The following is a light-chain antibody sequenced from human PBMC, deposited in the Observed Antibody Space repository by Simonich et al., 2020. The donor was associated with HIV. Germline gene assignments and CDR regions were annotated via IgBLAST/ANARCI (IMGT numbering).Light chain of an antibody. CDR2: DNN. V-gene: IGLV1-51*01. Sequence: QSVLTQPPSASGTPGQRVTISCSGSSSNIGNNYVSWYQQLPGTAPKILIYDNNKRPSGIPDRVSGSKSGTSATLGITGLQTGDEADYYCGTWDSSLSAGVFGGGTQLTVL. CDR3: GTWDSSLSAGV. CDR1: SSNIGNNY. J-gene: IGLJ7*01.